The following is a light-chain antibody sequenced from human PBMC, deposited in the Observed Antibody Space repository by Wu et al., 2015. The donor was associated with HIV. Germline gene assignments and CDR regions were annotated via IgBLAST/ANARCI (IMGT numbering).Light chain of an antibody. V-gene: IGKV1-9*01. CDR3: QQVNSYPST. CDR2: SAS. CDR1: QGISSY. J-gene: IGKJ3*01. Sequence: IQLTQSPSSLSASVGDRVTITCRASQGISSYLAWYQQKPGKAPNLLIYSASTLQSGVPSRFSGSGSGTDFTLTISSLRPEDFATYYCQQVNSYPSTFGPGTKVDVK.